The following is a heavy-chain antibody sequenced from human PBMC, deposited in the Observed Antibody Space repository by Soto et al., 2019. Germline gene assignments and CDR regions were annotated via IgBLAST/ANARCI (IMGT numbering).Heavy chain of an antibody. CDR1: GFSFSNYA. CDR3: TRDPYGGSRYYFDS. V-gene: IGHV3-33*01. CDR2: IWYDGSNK. J-gene: IGHJ4*02. D-gene: IGHD1-26*01. Sequence: VGSLRLSCAASGFSFSNYAMHWVRQAPGKGLEWVAVIWYDGSNKYYADSVKGRFTISKDNSQTTVYLQMNSLRAEDSAVYYCTRDPYGGSRYYFDSCRPGTMVTV.